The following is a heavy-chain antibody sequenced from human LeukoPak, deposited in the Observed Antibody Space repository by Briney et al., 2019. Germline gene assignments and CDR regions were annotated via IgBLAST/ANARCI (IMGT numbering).Heavy chain of an antibody. D-gene: IGHD5-18*01. J-gene: IGHJ3*02. CDR2: INPSGGST. CDR1: GYTFTSYY. Sequence: ASVKVSCKASGYTFTSYYMHWVRQAPGQGLEWMGIINPSGGSTSYAQKFQGRVTMTRDTSTSTVYMELSSLRSEDTAVYYCARDWGYNYGPGSSAFDIWGQGTMVTVSS. V-gene: IGHV1-46*01. CDR3: ARDWGYNYGPGSSAFDI.